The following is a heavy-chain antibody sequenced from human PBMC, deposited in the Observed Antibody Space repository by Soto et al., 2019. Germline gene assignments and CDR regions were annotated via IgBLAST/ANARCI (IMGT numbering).Heavy chain of an antibody. Sequence: QVQLQESGPGLVKPPETLSLTCTVSGGSVSSGSYYWSWIRQPPGKGLEWIGYIYYSGSTNYNPSLKSRVTISVDTSKNQFSLKLSSVTAADTAVYYCARDGRFGELYYWGQGTLVTVSS. CDR1: GGSVSSGSYY. CDR2: IYYSGST. J-gene: IGHJ4*02. V-gene: IGHV4-61*01. D-gene: IGHD3-10*01. CDR3: ARDGRFGELYY.